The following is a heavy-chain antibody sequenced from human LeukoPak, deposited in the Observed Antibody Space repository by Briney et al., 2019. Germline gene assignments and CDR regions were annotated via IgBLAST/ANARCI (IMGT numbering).Heavy chain of an antibody. CDR3: ARRMGPYDSSGYSNY. CDR1: GFTFSSYS. CDR2: ISSSSSYI. D-gene: IGHD3-22*01. V-gene: IGHV3-21*01. Sequence: PGGSLRLSCAASGFTFSSYSMNSVRQAPAKGLEWVSSISSSSSYIYYADSVKGRFTISRDNAKNSLYLQMNSLRAEDTAVYYCARRMGPYDSSGYSNYWGQGTLVTVSS. J-gene: IGHJ4*02.